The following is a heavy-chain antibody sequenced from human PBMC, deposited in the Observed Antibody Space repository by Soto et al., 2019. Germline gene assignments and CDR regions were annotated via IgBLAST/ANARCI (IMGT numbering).Heavy chain of an antibody. J-gene: IGHJ4*02. CDR1: GFTFSPYA. D-gene: IGHD3-3*02. V-gene: IGHV3-30-3*01. Sequence: GGSLRLSCAASGFTFSPYAMDWVRLAPGKGLEWVALISHDGNNEYYADSVKGRFTISRDNSKNTLYLQMNSLRAEDTAVYYCSRDPFFSAELFDFWGQGTLVTVSS. CDR2: ISHDGNNE. CDR3: SRDPFFSAELFDF.